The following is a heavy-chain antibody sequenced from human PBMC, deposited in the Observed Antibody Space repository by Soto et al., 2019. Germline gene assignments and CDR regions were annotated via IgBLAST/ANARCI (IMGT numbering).Heavy chain of an antibody. CDR1: GGTFSSYA. V-gene: IGHV1-69*01. CDR2: VIPIFGTA. J-gene: IGHJ6*02. Sequence: QVQLVQSGAEVKKPGSSVKVSCKASGGTFSSYAISWVRQAPGQGLEWMGGVIPIFGTANYAQKFQGRVTITADESTSTAYMELSSLRSEDTAVYDCARKSDRIYGGNSVFYYYGMDVWGQGTTVTVSS. CDR3: ARKSDRIYGGNSVFYYYGMDV. D-gene: IGHD2-21*02.